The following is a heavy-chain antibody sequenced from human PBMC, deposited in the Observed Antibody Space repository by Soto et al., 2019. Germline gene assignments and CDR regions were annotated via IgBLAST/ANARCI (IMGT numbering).Heavy chain of an antibody. CDR3: ARDEGVKVVAERLFDQ. J-gene: IGHJ4*02. CDR2: ISGYNGNT. Sequence: XAVKLSCKASGDRLTTYAIIWVRQSPGQGLEWMGWISGYNGNTNSAKKFQARVTLSTDTSTGTAYMELRNLRSDDTAVYYCARDEGVKVVAERLFDQWGQGTLVTVSS. V-gene: IGHV1-18*01. D-gene: IGHD2-15*01. CDR1: GDRLTTYA.